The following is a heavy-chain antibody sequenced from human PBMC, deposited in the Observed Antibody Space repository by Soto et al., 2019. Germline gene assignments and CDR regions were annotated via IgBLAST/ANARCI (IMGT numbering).Heavy chain of an antibody. CDR2: IYYNGNI. CDR3: AVAFITMVRGVVINWFDP. J-gene: IGHJ5*02. CDR1: GASFSSYY. V-gene: IGHV4-59*01. Sequence: QVQVQESGPGLVKPSETLALTCSVSGASFSSYYWSWIRQPPGKGLEWIGYIYYNGNIDYNPSLKSRVTMSVDTSKNQFFLKLTSVTAADTAVYYCAVAFITMVRGVVINWFDPWGQGTLVTVSS. D-gene: IGHD3-10*01.